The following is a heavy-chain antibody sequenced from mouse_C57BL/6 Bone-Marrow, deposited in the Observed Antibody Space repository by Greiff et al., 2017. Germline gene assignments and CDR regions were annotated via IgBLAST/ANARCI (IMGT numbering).Heavy chain of an antibody. CDR1: GYTFTSYG. Sequence: VQLQQSGAELVRPGSSVKMSCKTSGYTFTSYGINWVKQRPGQGLEWIGYIYLGNGYTEYNQKFKGKATLTSDTSSSTAYMQLSSLTSEDSAIYFGARGGGYRYYCAYWGQGTILTVSS. V-gene: IGHV1-58*01. J-gene: IGHJ2*01. CDR3: ARGGGYRYYCAY. D-gene: IGHD2-2*01. CDR2: IYLGNGYT.